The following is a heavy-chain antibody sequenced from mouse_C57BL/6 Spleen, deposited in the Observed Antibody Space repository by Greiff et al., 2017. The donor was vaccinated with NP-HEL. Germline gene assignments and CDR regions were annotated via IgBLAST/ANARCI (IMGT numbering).Heavy chain of an antibody. CDR3: AREDDGDPFDY. CDR2: IDPSDSET. D-gene: IGHD2-3*01. V-gene: IGHV1-52*01. CDR1: GYTFTSYW. Sequence: VQLQQPGAELVRPGSSVKLSCKASGYTFTSYWMHWVKQRPIQGLEWIGNIDPSDSETHYNQKFKDKATLTVDKSSSTAYMQLSSLTSEDAAVYYCAREDDGDPFDYWGKGTTLTVSS. J-gene: IGHJ2*01.